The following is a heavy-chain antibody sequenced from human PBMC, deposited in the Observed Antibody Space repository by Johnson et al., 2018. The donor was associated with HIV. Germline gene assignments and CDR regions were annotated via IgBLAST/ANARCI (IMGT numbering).Heavy chain of an antibody. CDR3: AREGPSERAGFDI. J-gene: IGHJ3*02. CDR2: INSDGGST. V-gene: IGHV3-74*01. Sequence: VQLVESGGGVVQPGRSLSLSCAACGFTFNTYWMHWVRQAPGKGLVWVARINSDGGSTSYVDSVKGRFTISRDNARNTLYLQMNSLRADDTAVYYCAREGPSERAGFDIWGQGTMVTVSS. CDR1: GFTFNTYW.